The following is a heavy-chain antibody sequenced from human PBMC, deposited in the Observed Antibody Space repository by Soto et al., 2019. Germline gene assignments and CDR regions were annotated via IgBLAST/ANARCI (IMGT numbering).Heavy chain of an antibody. CDR3: ARACSGGSCYSEMQNYYFDY. CDR2: INAGNGNT. D-gene: IGHD2-15*01. J-gene: IGHJ4*02. Sequence: QVQLVQSGAEVKKPGASVKVSCKASGYTFISYAMHWVRQAPGQRLEWMGWINAGNGNTKYSQKFQGRVTITRDTAASTAYMELSSLRSEDTAVYYCARACSGGSCYSEMQNYYFDYWGQGTLVTVSS. V-gene: IGHV1-3*01. CDR1: GYTFISYA.